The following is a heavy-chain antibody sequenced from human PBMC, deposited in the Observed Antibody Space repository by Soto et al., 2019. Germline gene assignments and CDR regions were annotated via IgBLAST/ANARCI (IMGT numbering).Heavy chain of an antibody. J-gene: IGHJ4*02. CDR2: ISAYNGNT. D-gene: IGHD3-16*02. CDR1: GYTFTSYG. Sequence: QVQLVQSGAEVKKPGASVKVSCKASGYTFTSYGISWVRQAPGQGLEWMGWISAYNGNTNYAQKLQGRVTMTTDTSTSTAYMELRSLRSDDTAVYYCARVSDYVWGSYRPPSYFDYWGQGTLVTVSS. CDR3: ARVSDYVWGSYRPPSYFDY. V-gene: IGHV1-18*01.